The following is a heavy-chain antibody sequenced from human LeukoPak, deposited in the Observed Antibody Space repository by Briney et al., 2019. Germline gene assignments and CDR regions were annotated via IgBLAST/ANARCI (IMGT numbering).Heavy chain of an antibody. CDR2: IYTSGST. V-gene: IGHV4-4*07. J-gene: IGHJ4*02. CDR1: GGSISSYY. Sequence: SETLSLTCTVSGGSISSYYWSWIRQPAGKGLEWIGRIYTSGSTNCNPSLKSRVTMSVDTSKNQFSLKLSSVTAADTAVYYCAREDSSGYYEPFDYWGQGTLVTVSS. CDR3: AREDSSGYYEPFDY. D-gene: IGHD3-22*01.